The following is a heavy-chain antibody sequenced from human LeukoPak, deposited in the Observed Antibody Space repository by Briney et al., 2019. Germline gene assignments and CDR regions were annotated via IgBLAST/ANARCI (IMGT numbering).Heavy chain of an antibody. CDR3: ARTTDSSSPALSYYFDY. J-gene: IGHJ4*02. V-gene: IGHV1-69*13. D-gene: IGHD6-6*01. CDR1: GGTFSSYA. Sequence: SVKVSCKASGGTFSSYAISWARQAPGQGLEWMGGIIPIFGTANYAQKFQGRVTITADESTSTAYMELSSLRSEDTAVYYCARTTDSSSPALSYYFDYWGQGTLVTVSS. CDR2: IIPIFGTA.